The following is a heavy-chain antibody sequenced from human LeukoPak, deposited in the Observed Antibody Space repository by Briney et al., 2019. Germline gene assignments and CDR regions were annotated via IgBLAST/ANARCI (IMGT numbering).Heavy chain of an antibody. CDR1: GYTFTDYY. CDR2: INPNSGGT. D-gene: IGHD4-17*01. CDR3: ARLPRNYGDYVAY. Sequence: ASVKVSCKASGYTFTDYYINWVRQAPGQGLEWMGWINPNSGGTNYAQKFQGWVTVTRDTSICTAYMELSRLRSDDTAIYYCARLPRNYGDYVAYWGQGTLVTVSS. J-gene: IGHJ4*02. V-gene: IGHV1-2*04.